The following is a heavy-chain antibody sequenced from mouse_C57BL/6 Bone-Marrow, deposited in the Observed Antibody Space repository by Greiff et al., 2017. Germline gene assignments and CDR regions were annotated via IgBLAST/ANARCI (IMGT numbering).Heavy chain of an antibody. Sequence: QVQLKESGAELVRPGASVKLSCKASGYTFTDYYINWVKQRPGQGLEWIARIYPGSGNTYYNEKFKGKATLTAEKSSSTAYMQLSSLTSEDSAVYFCARGWDYYYGSSDWGQGTTLTVSS. D-gene: IGHD1-1*01. CDR3: ARGWDYYYGSSD. CDR1: GYTFTDYY. J-gene: IGHJ2*01. CDR2: IYPGSGNT. V-gene: IGHV1-76*01.